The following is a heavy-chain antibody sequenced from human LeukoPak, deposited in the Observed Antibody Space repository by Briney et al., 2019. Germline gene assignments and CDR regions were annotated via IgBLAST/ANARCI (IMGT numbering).Heavy chain of an antibody. CDR3: ARDFGDYLGY. Sequence: GGSLRLSCAASGFTFSDYSLNWVRQAPAPGLERVSYSSPSGSTIYSAVSVKGRFTISRDNAKNSLYLQMNSLRAEDTAVYYCARDFGDYLGYWGQGTMVTICS. CDR1: GFTFSDYS. D-gene: IGHD3-10*01. CDR2: SSPSGSTI. J-gene: IGHJ4*02. V-gene: IGHV3-48*04.